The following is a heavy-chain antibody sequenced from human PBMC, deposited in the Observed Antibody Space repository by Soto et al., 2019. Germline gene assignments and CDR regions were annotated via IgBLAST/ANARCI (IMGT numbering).Heavy chain of an antibody. D-gene: IGHD5-12*01. CDR2: IIPIFGTA. J-gene: IGHJ6*02. CDR1: GGTFSSYA. CDR3: ARGRTDGYHMGYDYYYGMAV. Sequence: QVQLVQSGAEVKKPGSSVKVSCKASGGTFSSYAISWVRQAPGQGLEWMGGIIPIFGTANYAQKFQGRVTITADESXXTXYXXPSSLSSEDTAVYYCARGRTDGYHMGYDYYYGMAVWGQGTTVTVSS. V-gene: IGHV1-69*12.